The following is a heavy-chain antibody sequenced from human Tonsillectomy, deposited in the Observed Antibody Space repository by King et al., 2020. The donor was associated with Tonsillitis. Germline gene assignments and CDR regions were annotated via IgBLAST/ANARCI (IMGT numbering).Heavy chain of an antibody. CDR3: AYQLQRVVDWFDP. D-gene: IGHD2-2*01. CDR1: GFTFSNYA. V-gene: IGHV3-23*04. CDR2: ISAGGGST. J-gene: IGHJ5*02. Sequence: VQLVESGGGLVQPGGSLRLSCAASGFTFSNYAMSWVRQAPGKGLEWVSAISAGGGSTYSADSVKGRVTISTDNSRNTLYLQMNSLIADDTAVYYCAYQLQRVVDWFDPWGQGTLV.